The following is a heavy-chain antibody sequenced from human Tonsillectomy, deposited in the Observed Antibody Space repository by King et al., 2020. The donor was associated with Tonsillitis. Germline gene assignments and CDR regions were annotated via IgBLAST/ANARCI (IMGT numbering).Heavy chain of an antibody. CDR1: GGSISSYY. Sequence: QLQLQESGPGLVKPSETLSLTCTVSGGSISSYYWSWIRQPPGKGLEWIGDIYYSGSTNYNPPLKSRVTISVDTSKNQFSLKLSSVTAADTAVYYCAWYSSGYDAFDIWGQGTMVTVSS. V-gene: IGHV4-59*01. CDR3: AWYSSGYDAFDI. CDR2: IYYSGST. J-gene: IGHJ3*02. D-gene: IGHD6-19*01.